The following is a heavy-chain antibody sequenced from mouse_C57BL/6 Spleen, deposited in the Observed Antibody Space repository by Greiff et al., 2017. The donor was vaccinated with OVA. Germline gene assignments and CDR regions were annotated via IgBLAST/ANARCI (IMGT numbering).Heavy chain of an antibody. Sequence: VQLQQSGPELVKPGASVKISCKASGYSFTSYYIHWVKQRPGQGLEWIGWIYPGSGNTKYNEKFKGKATLTADTSSSTAYMQLSSLTSEDSAVYYCAREGDYGGNYYAMDYWGQGTSVTVSS. D-gene: IGHD2-4*01. J-gene: IGHJ4*01. CDR1: GYSFTSYY. CDR2: IYPGSGNT. V-gene: IGHV1-66*01. CDR3: AREGDYGGNYYAMDY.